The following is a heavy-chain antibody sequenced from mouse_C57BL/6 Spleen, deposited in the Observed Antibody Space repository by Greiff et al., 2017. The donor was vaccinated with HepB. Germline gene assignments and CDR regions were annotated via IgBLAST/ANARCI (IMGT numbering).Heavy chain of an antibody. CDR1: GFTFSSYA. CDR2: ISDGGSYT. CDR3: ARGKLPFAY. J-gene: IGHJ3*01. V-gene: IGHV5-4*01. Sequence: EVHLVESGGGLVKPGGSLKLSCAASGFTFSSYAMSWVRQTPEKRLEWVATISDGGSYTYYPDNVKGRFTISRDNAKNNLYLQMSHLKSEDTAIYYCARGKLPFAYWGQGTLVTVSA.